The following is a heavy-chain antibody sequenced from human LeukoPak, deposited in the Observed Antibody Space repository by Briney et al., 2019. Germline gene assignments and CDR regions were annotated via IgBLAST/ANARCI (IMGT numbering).Heavy chain of an antibody. D-gene: IGHD5-12*01. V-gene: IGHV4-38-2*01. CDR1: GYSISSGYS. CDR2: IYHSGST. Sequence: SETLSLTCSVSGYSISSGYSWGWIRQPPGKGLEWIGSIYHSGSTYYNPSLKSRVTISVDTSKNQFSLKLSSVTAADTAVYYCARALVATRPRLDYWGQGTLVTVSS. CDR3: ARALVATRPRLDY. J-gene: IGHJ4*02.